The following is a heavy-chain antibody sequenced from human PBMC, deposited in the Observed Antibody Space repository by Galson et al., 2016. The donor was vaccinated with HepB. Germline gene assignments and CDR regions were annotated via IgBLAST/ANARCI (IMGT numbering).Heavy chain of an antibody. CDR3: ARGSSGTRYTFDY. Sequence: SETLSLTCTVSGGSIISYYWSWIRQSPGKGLECIGYIYYSGSTNYNPSLNSRATMSVDTSKNQFSLKLYSVTAADTAVYYCARGSSGTRYTFDYWGQGTLVTVPS. D-gene: IGHD3-10*01. V-gene: IGHV4-59*01. CDR2: IYYSGST. CDR1: GGSIISYY. J-gene: IGHJ4*02.